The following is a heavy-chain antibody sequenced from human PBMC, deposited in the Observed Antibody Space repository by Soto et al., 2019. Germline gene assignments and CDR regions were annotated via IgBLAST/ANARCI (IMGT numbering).Heavy chain of an antibody. V-gene: IGHV2-5*02. CDR3: AHRCWAASGTRYYFDY. Sequence: QITLTESGPTLVKPTQTLTLTCTFSGFSFSTSAVGVGWIRQPPGKALEWLALIYWDDDKRYSPFLKSRLTIPKDTSTTQVVLTMPIMDPVDTGTYYCAHRCWAASGTRYYFDYWGQGTLVTVSS. CDR1: GFSFSTSAVG. CDR2: IYWDDDK. J-gene: IGHJ4*02. D-gene: IGHD6-13*01.